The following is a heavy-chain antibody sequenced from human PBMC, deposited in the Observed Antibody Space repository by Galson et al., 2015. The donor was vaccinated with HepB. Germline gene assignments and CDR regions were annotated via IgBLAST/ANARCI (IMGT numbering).Heavy chain of an antibody. J-gene: IGHJ4*02. D-gene: IGHD1-26*01. V-gene: IGHV4-61*01. CDR1: GGSVSSGSSY. Sequence: SETLSLTCTVSGGSVSSGSSYWSWIRQPPGKGLEWIGYIHYSGSTNYNPSLKSRGTISVDTSNNQFSLRLSSVTAADTAVYYCARDWYSGSHSDWGQGTLVTVSS. CDR2: IHYSGST. CDR3: ARDWYSGSHSD.